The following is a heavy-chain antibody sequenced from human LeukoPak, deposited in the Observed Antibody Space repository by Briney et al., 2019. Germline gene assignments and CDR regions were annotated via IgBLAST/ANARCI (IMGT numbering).Heavy chain of an antibody. CDR2: IYYSGST. Sequence: SETLSLTCTVSGGSISSYYWSWIRQPPGKGLEWIGYIYYSGSTNYKSSLKSRVTISVDTSKNQFSLKLTSVTAADTAVYYCARQSGSRYYYDGLDVWGQGTTVTVSS. CDR1: GGSISSYY. V-gene: IGHV4-59*08. CDR3: ARQSGSRYYYDGLDV. J-gene: IGHJ6*02. D-gene: IGHD3-10*01.